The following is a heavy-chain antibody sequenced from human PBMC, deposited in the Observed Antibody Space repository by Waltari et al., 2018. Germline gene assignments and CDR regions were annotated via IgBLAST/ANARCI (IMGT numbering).Heavy chain of an antibody. CDR2: CYYGRST. D-gene: IGHD3-16*01. CDR1: GGSINSSS. Sequence: QVQLQESGPGLVKPSATMSLPCTLPGGSINSSSWSWMRQPPGEGLVWIGYCYYGRSTNYNSPLKGRVTILLDTSKNQFSLKLGSVTAAETAGYYCARQGRGQGGGFDPWGQGTLVTVSS. V-gene: IGHV4-59*08. J-gene: IGHJ5*02. CDR3: ARQGRGQGGGFDP.